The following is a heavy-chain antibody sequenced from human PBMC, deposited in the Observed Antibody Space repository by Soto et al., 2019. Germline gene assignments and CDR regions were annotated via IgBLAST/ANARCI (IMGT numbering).Heavy chain of an antibody. CDR1: GFSFKNYA. V-gene: IGHV3-30-3*01. Sequence: QVQLVESGGGVVQPGSSLRLSCAASGFSFKNYAFHWVRQAPGKGLEWVALISHNDEPKIFYADSVQGRFTISRDNFKNTVYLQMNRLRDEDTAVYHCARGVRAETYYNAFDYWGQGTQVTVSS. CDR2: ISHNDEPKI. CDR3: ARGVRAETYYNAFDY. J-gene: IGHJ4*01. D-gene: IGHD3-10*01.